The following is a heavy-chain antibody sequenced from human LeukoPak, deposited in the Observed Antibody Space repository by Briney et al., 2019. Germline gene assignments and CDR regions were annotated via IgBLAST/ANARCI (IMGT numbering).Heavy chain of an antibody. CDR3: ARDRVGATDYFDY. V-gene: IGHV3-30-3*01. Sequence: GGSLRLSCAASGFALSSHWMTWVRQAPGKGLEWVAVISYDGSNKYYADSVKGRFTISRDNSKNTLYLQMNSLRAEDTAVYYCARDRVGATDYFDYWGQGTLVTVSS. J-gene: IGHJ4*02. CDR1: GFALSSHW. CDR2: ISYDGSNK. D-gene: IGHD1-26*01.